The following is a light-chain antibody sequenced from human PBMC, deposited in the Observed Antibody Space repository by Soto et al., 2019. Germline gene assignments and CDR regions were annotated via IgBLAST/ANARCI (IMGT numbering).Light chain of an antibody. CDR2: KIN. V-gene: IGLV1-47*01. J-gene: IGLJ2*01. CDR1: NSNIGSNN. Sequence: QLVLTQPPSASGTPGQRVTISCAGSNSNIGSNNVYWHQQLPGTAPKLLIYKINQRPSGVPDRFSGSKSGTSASLAVSGLRSEDEADYYCAVWDDNLSGVVFGGGTKLTVL. CDR3: AVWDDNLSGVV.